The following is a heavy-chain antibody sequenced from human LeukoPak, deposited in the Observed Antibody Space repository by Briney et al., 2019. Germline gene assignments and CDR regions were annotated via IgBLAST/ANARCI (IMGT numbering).Heavy chain of an antibody. Sequence: GGSLRLSCAASGFTCEDHGMSWVRQAPGKGLEWVAAINWDGRTTTYADSVRGRFTISRDNAKNSLFLQMNSLRADDTALYYCARRTRGPDAFDIWGLGTLVTVSS. CDR3: ARRTRGPDAFDI. D-gene: IGHD3/OR15-3a*01. J-gene: IGHJ3*02. CDR1: GFTCEDHG. CDR2: INWDGRTT. V-gene: IGHV3-20*04.